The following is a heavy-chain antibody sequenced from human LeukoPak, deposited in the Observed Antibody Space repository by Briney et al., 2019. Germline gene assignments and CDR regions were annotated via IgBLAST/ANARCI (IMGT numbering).Heavy chain of an antibody. J-gene: IGHJ5*02. V-gene: IGHV4-30-2*01. CDR2: IYHSGST. CDR3: ARTYCSGGSCYDWSSWFDP. CDR1: GGSISSGGYS. Sequence: SQTLSLTCAVSGGSISSGGYSWSWIRQPPGKGLEWIRHIYHSGSTYYNPSLKSRVTIAVDRSKNQFSLKLSSVTAADTAVYYCARTYCSGGSCYDWSSWFDPWGQGTLVTVSS. D-gene: IGHD2-15*01.